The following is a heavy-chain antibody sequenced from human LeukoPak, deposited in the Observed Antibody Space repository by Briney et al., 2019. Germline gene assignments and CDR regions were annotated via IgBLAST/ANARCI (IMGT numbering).Heavy chain of an antibody. CDR3: ARSDYYGSAPGAFDI. CDR2: IYNSGST. V-gene: IGHV4-59*01. CDR1: GGSISSYY. Sequence: SETLSLTCTVSGGSISSYYWSWIRQPPGKGLEGIGYIYNSGSTNYNPSLKSRVTISIDTSKNQFSLKLNSVTAADTAVYYCARSDYYGSAPGAFDIWGQGTMVTVSS. D-gene: IGHD3-10*01. J-gene: IGHJ3*02.